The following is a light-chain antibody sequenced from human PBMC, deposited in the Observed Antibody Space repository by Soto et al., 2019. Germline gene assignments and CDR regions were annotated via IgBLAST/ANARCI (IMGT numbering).Light chain of an antibody. V-gene: IGKV2D-29*02. CDR1: QSLLRSDGKSS. J-gene: IGKJ2*01. CDR3: MQRIQLPET. Sequence: DLVMTQTPLSLSVSPGQPASISSKSSQSLLRSDGKSSLYWYLQKPGQSPQLLIYGASTRLSGVPDRFSGSGSGTDFTLKISRVEAEDVGVYYCMQRIQLPETFGQGTKLEIK. CDR2: GAS.